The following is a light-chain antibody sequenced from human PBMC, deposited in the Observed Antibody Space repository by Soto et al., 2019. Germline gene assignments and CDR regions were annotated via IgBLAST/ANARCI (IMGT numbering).Light chain of an antibody. Sequence: ENLLTQSPVTLSLSPGDSATLSCRATHSVTSTYLAWYQQKPGQAPRLLIYGSTRATGIPDRFSGSRSGAVFTLTIARLEPEDFAVYFCQQFSPSPLMYTFDQGTKLEIK. CDR1: HSVTSTY. CDR3: QQFSPSPLMYT. V-gene: IGKV3-20*01. CDR2: GS. J-gene: IGKJ2*01.